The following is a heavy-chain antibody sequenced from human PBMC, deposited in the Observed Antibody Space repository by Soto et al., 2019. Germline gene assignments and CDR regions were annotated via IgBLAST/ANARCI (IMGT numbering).Heavy chain of an antibody. CDR3: ARPPGGYDSSGYRDAFDI. Sequence: GGSLRLSCAASGFTFSDYYMSWIRQAPGKGLEWVSYISSSGSTIYYADSVKGRFTISRDNAKNSLYLQMNSLRAEDTAVYYCARPPGGYDSSGYRDAFDIWGQGTMVTVSS. V-gene: IGHV3-11*01. CDR2: ISSSGSTI. CDR1: GFTFSDYY. J-gene: IGHJ3*02. D-gene: IGHD3-22*01.